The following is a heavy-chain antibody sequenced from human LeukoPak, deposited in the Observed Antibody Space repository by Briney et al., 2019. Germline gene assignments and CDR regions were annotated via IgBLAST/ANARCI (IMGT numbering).Heavy chain of an antibody. J-gene: IGHJ4*02. Sequence: GESLKISCKGSGYSFTSYWIDWVRQMPGKGLEWMGIIYAGDSDTRYSPSFQGQVTISADKSISTAYLQWSSLKASDTAMYYCARRLYRVGATTSNTVDFDYWGQGTLVTVSS. CDR1: GYSFTSYW. CDR2: IYAGDSDT. D-gene: IGHD1-26*01. V-gene: IGHV5-51*01. CDR3: ARRLYRVGATTSNTVDFDY.